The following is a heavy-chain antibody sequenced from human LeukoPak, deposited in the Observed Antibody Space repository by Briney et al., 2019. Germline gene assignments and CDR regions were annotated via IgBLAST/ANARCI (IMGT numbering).Heavy chain of an antibody. CDR2: ISSSSSYK. CDR3: ARDSPNDGILWWSIDY. CDR1: GFTFSSYE. J-gene: IGHJ4*02. Sequence: GGSLRLSCAASGFTFSSYEMNWVRQAPGKGLEWVSSISSSSSYKYYADSLKGRFTISRDNAKNSLFLQMNSLRAEDTAVYYCARDSPNDGILWWSIDYWGQGTLVTVSS. V-gene: IGHV3-21*01. D-gene: IGHD2-21*01.